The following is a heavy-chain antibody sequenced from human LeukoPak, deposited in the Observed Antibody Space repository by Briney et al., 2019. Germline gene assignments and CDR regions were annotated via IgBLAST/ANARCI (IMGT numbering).Heavy chain of an antibody. CDR3: ARTNCYDSSGYFDY. V-gene: IGHV4-31*03. CDR1: GGSISSGGYY. Sequence: SETLSLTCTVSGGSISSGGYYWSWIRQSPGKGLEWIGYIYYSGSTYYNPSLKSRVTISVDTSKNQFSLKLSSVTAADTAVYYCARTNCYDSSGYFDYWGQGTLVTVSS. D-gene: IGHD3-22*01. CDR2: IYYSGST. J-gene: IGHJ4*02.